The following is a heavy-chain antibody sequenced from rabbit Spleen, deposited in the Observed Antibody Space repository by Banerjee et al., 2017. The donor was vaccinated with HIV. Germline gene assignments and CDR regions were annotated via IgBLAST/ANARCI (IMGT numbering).Heavy chain of an antibody. V-gene: IGHV1S45*01. CDR1: GFDFSGDA. CDR2: IDAGSGGFT. CDR3: ARDTSSSFSSYGMDL. D-gene: IGHD1-1*01. Sequence: QEQLVESGGGLVQPEGSLTLTCKASGFDFSGDAMCWVRQAPGKGLEWIVCIDAGSGGFTYYASWAKGRFTISKTSSTTVTLQMTRLTAADTATYFCARDTSSSFSSYGMDLWGPGTLVTVS. J-gene: IGHJ6*01.